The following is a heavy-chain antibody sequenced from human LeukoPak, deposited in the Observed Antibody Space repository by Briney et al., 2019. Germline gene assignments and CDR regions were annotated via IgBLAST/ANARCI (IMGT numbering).Heavy chain of an antibody. Sequence: ASVKVSCKASGYTFTGYYMHWVRQAPGQGLEWMGWINPNSGGTNYAQKFQGRVTMTRDTSISTAYMELSRLRSDDTAVYYCARSGGYSYGFADFDYWGQGTLVTVSS. CDR3: ARSGGYSYGFADFDY. V-gene: IGHV1-2*02. CDR1: GYTFTGYY. J-gene: IGHJ4*02. D-gene: IGHD5-18*01. CDR2: INPNSGGT.